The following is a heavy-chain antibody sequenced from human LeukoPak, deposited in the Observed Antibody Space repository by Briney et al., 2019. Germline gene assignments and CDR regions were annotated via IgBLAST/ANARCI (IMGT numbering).Heavy chain of an antibody. CDR3: ARGQWGLDY. J-gene: IGHJ4*02. CDR1: GFTFSDHY. CDR2: ISPGGTTC. D-gene: IGHD1-26*01. Sequence: GGSLRLSCAAAGFTFSDHYMTWIRQAPGKALEWVSYISPGGTTCYYADSLKGRFTVSRDNAKNSLYLQMNSLSAEDTAVYFCARGQWGLDYWGQGALVTVSS. V-gene: IGHV3-11*01.